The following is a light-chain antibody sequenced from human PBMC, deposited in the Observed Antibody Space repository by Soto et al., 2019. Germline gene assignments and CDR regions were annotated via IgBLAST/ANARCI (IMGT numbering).Light chain of an antibody. Sequence: EIVMTQSPATLSVSPGERATLSCRASQSVSSNLAWYQQKPGQAPRLLIYGASTRATGIPARFSGSGSGTEFTLIISSRQSEDFAVYYCQQYNNWPLGTFGQGTKVEIK. V-gene: IGKV3-15*01. CDR2: GAS. CDR3: QQYNNWPLGT. J-gene: IGKJ1*01. CDR1: QSVSSN.